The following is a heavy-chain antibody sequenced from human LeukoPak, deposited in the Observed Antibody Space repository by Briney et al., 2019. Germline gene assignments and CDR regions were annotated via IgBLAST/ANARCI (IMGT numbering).Heavy chain of an antibody. J-gene: IGHJ4*02. CDR1: GFTFSSYE. CDR3: ARFTSLGYYFDY. D-gene: IGHD3-16*01. Sequence: GGSLRLSCAASGFTFSSYEMNWVRQAPGKGLEWVSTIDDGGISTYYADSVKGRFTISRDNSKNTLYLQMNSLRAEDTAVYYCARFTSLGYYFDYWGQGTLVTVSS. CDR2: IDDGGIST. V-gene: IGHV3-66*01.